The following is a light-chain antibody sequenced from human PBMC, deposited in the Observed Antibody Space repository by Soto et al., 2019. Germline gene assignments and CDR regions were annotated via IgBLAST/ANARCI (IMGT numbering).Light chain of an antibody. Sequence: EIVLTQSPGTLSLSPGERAALSCRATQSVTSSYLAWYQQKTGQAPMLLIYGASIRATDIPDRFSGSGSGTGFTLTISSLEPEDFAVYYCQQYGSSPWTFGQGTKVEIK. CDR2: GAS. J-gene: IGKJ1*01. CDR3: QQYGSSPWT. CDR1: QSVTSSY. V-gene: IGKV3-20*01.